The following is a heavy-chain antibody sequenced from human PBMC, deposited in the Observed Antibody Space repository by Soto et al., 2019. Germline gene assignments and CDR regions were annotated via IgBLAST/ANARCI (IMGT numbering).Heavy chain of an antibody. CDR2: IYYSGST. J-gene: IGHJ5*02. CDR1: GASINSYY. V-gene: IGHV4-59*12. Sequence: PSETLSLTCTVSGASINSYYWSWIRQPPGKGLEWIGYIYYSGSTNYNPSLKSRVTMSVDTSKNQFSLKLSSVTAADTAIYYCAGLGMVAAHREFDPWGQGTLVTVSS. CDR3: AGLGMVAAHREFDP. D-gene: IGHD2-15*01.